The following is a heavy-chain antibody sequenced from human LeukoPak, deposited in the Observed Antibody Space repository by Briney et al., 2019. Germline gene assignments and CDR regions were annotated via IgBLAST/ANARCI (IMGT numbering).Heavy chain of an antibody. Sequence: GGSLRLSCAASGFTFSDYNMRWIRQAPGKGLEWVSSISRSGSTKYYADSVKGRFTISRDNAKNTLYLQMNSLRAEDTAVYYCASDFWSGYYTPMGVNYWGQGTLVTVSS. J-gene: IGHJ4*02. CDR1: GFTFSDYN. CDR2: ISRSGSTK. D-gene: IGHD3-3*01. CDR3: ASDFWSGYYTPMGVNY. V-gene: IGHV3-11*04.